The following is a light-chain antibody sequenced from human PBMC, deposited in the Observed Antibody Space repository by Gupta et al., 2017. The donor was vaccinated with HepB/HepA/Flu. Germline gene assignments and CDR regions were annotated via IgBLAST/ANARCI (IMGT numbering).Light chain of an antibody. J-gene: IGLJ2*01. CDR3: SSYAGSNNVV. V-gene: IGLV2-8*01. CDR2: EVN. CDR1: SSDVGGYNH. Sequence: QSALTQPPSASGSPGQSVTISCTGTSSDVGGYNHVSWYQQHPGTAPNLMIFEVNQRPSGVPDRFSASKSGNTASLTVSGHQADDEANYYCSSYAGSNNVVFGGGTKLTVL.